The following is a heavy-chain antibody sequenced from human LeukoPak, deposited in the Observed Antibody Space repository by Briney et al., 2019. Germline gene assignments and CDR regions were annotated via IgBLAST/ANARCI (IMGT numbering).Heavy chain of an antibody. Sequence: ASVKVSCKASGGTFSSYAISWVRQAPGQGLEWMGRIIPILGIANYAQKFQGRVTITADKSTSTAYMELSSLRSEDTAVYYCARKLPGGQLDPWGQGTLVTVSS. J-gene: IGHJ5*02. CDR2: IIPILGIA. CDR3: ARKLPGGQLDP. CDR1: GGTFSSYA. D-gene: IGHD1-7*01. V-gene: IGHV1-69*04.